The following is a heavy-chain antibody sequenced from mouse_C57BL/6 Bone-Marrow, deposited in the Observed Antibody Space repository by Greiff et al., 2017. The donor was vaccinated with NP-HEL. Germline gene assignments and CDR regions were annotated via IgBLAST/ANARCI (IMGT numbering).Heavy chain of an antibody. D-gene: IGHD1-1*01. V-gene: IGHV5-6*01. CDR3: ARRDYYGSSYFDD. CDR1: GFTFSSYG. Sequence: EVQGVESGGDLVKPGGSLKLSCAASGFTFSSYGMSWVRQTPDKRLEWVATISSGGSYTYYPDSVKGRFTISRDNAKNTLYLQMSSLKSEDTAMYYCARRDYYGSSYFDDWGQGTTLTVSS. J-gene: IGHJ2*01. CDR2: ISSGGSYT.